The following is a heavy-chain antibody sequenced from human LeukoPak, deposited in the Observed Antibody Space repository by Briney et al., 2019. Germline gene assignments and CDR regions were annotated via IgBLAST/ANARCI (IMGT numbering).Heavy chain of an antibody. Sequence: PGGSLRLSCAASGFTFSSYWMSWVRQAPWKGLEWVANIKQDGSEKYYVDSVKGRFTISRDNAKNSLYLQMNSLRAEDTAVYYCAKPNFYNFWSGSDYWGQGTLVTVSS. CDR2: IKQDGSEK. D-gene: IGHD3-3*01. J-gene: IGHJ4*02. CDR1: GFTFSSYW. V-gene: IGHV3-7*03. CDR3: AKPNFYNFWSGSDY.